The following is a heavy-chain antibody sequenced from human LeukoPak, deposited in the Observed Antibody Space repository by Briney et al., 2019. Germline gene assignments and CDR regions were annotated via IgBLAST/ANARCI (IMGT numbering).Heavy chain of an antibody. Sequence: SVKVSCKASGGTFSSYAISWVRQAPGQGLEWMGGIIPIFGTANYAQKFQGRVTITADESTSTAYMELSSLRSEDTAVHYCARDWGDFPGIAVACWFDPWGQGTLVTVSS. V-gene: IGHV1-69*13. CDR3: ARDWGDFPGIAVACWFDP. CDR1: GGTFSSYA. J-gene: IGHJ5*02. CDR2: IIPIFGTA. D-gene: IGHD6-19*01.